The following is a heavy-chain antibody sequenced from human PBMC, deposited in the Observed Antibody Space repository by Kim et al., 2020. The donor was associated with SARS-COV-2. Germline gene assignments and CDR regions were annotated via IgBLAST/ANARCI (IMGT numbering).Heavy chain of an antibody. D-gene: IGHD5-12*01. CDR3: AHSQPATKMLTMGRAWGWFDP. Sequence: SGPTLVKPTQTLTLTCTFSGFSLTSAGGGVGWIRQPPGKALEWLAGIYWDDAERYSPSLKNRLTITGDTSKNQVVLTMTNMDPADTATYYCAHSQPATKMLTMGRAWGWFDPWGQGTLVTVSS. CDR1: GFSLTSAGGG. CDR2: IYWDDAE. V-gene: IGHV2-5*02. J-gene: IGHJ5*02.